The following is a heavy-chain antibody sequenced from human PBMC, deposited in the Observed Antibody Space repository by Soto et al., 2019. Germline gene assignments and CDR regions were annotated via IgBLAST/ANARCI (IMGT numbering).Heavy chain of an antibody. CDR3: ARAYGGNSGAFDY. V-gene: IGHV4-34*01. Sequence: QVQLQQWGAGLLKPSETLSLTCAVYGGSFSGYYWSWIRQPPGKGLEWIGEINHSGSTNYNPSLKSRVTISVDTSKNRFSLKMSSVTAADTAVYFCARAYGGNSGAFDYWGQGTLVTVSS. J-gene: IGHJ4*02. D-gene: IGHD4-17*01. CDR2: INHSGST. CDR1: GGSFSGYY.